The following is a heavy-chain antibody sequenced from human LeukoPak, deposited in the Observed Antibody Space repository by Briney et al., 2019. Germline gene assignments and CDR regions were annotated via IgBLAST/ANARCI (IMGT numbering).Heavy chain of an antibody. CDR2: INHSGST. CDR3: ARGVSGYSGYDFSY. J-gene: IGHJ4*02. CDR1: GGSISSYY. Sequence: SETLSLTCTVSGGSISSYYWSWIRQPPGKGLEWIGEINHSGSTNYNPSLKSRVTISVDTSKNQFSLKLSSVTAADTAVYYCARGVSGYSGYDFSYWGQGTLVTVSS. D-gene: IGHD5-12*01. V-gene: IGHV4-34*01.